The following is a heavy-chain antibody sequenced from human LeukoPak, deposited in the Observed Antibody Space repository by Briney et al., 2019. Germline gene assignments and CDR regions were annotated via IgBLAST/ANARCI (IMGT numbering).Heavy chain of an antibody. J-gene: IGHJ4*02. D-gene: IGHD3/OR15-3a*01. CDR1: GFTFSSYG. Sequence: GGSLRLSCAASGFTFSSYGMHWVRQAPGKGLEWVAFIRYDGSNKYYADSVKGRFTISRDNSKNTLYLQMNSLRAEDTAVYYCARGTGNYYGYWGQGTLVTVSS. CDR3: ARGTGNYYGY. CDR2: IRYDGSNK. V-gene: IGHV3-30*02.